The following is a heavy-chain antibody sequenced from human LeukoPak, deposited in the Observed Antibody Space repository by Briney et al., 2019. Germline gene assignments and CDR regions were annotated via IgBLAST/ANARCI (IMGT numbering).Heavy chain of an antibody. CDR3: ASQRNDYYDSSGHDY. J-gene: IGHJ4*02. CDR2: IYYSGST. CDR1: GDSTSNINYY. Sequence: SSETLSLTCTVSGDSTSNINYYWGWIRQPPGKGLEWIGSIYYSGSTYYNPSLKSRVTISVDTSKNQFYLKLSSVTAADTAVYYCASQRNDYYDSSGHDYWGQGTLVTVSS. V-gene: IGHV4-39*01. D-gene: IGHD3-22*01.